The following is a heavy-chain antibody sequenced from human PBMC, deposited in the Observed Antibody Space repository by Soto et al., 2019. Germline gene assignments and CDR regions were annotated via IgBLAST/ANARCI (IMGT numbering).Heavy chain of an antibody. CDR2: ISYDGSNK. Sequence: PGGSLRLSCAASGFTFSSYAMHWVRQAPGKGLEWVAVISYDGSNKYYADSVKGRFTISRDNSKNTLCLQMNSLRAEDTAVYYCARDPLSGAQLDGMDVWGQGTTVTVSS. V-gene: IGHV3-30-3*01. J-gene: IGHJ6*02. CDR1: GFTFSSYA. CDR3: ARDPLSGAQLDGMDV. D-gene: IGHD2-15*01.